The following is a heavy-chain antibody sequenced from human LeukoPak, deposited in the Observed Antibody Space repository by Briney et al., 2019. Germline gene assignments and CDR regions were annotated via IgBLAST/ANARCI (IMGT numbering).Heavy chain of an antibody. V-gene: IGHV3-21*01. CDR3: AREREYSSSGFDY. D-gene: IGHD6-6*01. J-gene: IGHJ4*02. CDR1: GFTFSSYG. Sequence: GGSLRLSCAASGFTFSSYGMHWVRQAPGKGLEWVSSISSSSSYIYYADSVKGRFTISRDNAKNSLYLQMNSLRAEDTAVYYCAREREYSSSGFDYWGQGTLVTVSS. CDR2: ISSSSSYI.